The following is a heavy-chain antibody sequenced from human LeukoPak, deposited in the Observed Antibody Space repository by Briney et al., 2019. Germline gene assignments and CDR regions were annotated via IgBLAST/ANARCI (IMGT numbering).Heavy chain of an antibody. V-gene: IGHV3-30*04. CDR2: ISYDGSNK. Sequence: GGSLRLSCAASGFTFSSYAMHWVRQAPGKGLEWVAVISYDGSNKYYADSVKGRFTISRDNPKNTLYLQMNSLRAEDTAVYYCASEIIFGSFDYWGQGTLVTVSS. CDR3: ASEIIFGSFDY. J-gene: IGHJ4*02. CDR1: GFTFSSYA. D-gene: IGHD3-3*01.